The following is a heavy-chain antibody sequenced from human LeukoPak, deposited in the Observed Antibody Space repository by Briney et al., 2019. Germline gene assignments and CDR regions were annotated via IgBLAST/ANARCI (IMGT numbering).Heavy chain of an antibody. CDR3: ASSGGPLDY. D-gene: IGHD4-23*01. Sequence: ASVKVSCKVSGYTLTELSMHWVRQAPGKGLEWMGGFDPEDGETIYAQKFQGRVTMTRDTSTSTVYMELSSLRSEDTAVYYCASSGGPLDYWGQGTLVTVSS. CDR2: FDPEDGET. V-gene: IGHV1-24*01. J-gene: IGHJ4*02. CDR1: GYTLTELS.